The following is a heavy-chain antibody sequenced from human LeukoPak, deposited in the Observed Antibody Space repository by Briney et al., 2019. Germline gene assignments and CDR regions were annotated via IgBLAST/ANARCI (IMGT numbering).Heavy chain of an antibody. CDR1: GYTFTSYG. V-gene: IGHV1-18*01. D-gene: IGHD5-18*01. CDR3: ARESTGGGYSYGYHFDY. J-gene: IGHJ4*02. CDR2: INAYNGNT. Sequence: ASVKVSCKASGYTFTSYGISWVRQAPGQGLEWMGWINAYNGNTNYAQKLQGRVTMTTDTSTSTAYMELRSLRSDDTAVYYCARESTGGGYSYGYHFDYWGQGTLVTVSS.